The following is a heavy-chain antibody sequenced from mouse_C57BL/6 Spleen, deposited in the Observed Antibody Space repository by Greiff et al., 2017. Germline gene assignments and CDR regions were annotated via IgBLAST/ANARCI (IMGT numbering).Heavy chain of an antibody. CDR1: GYTFTSYW. CDR2: IYPSDSET. CDR3: ARWSWALYDVDY. D-gene: IGHD4-1*01. Sequence: QVQLQQPGAELVRPGSSVKLSCKASGYTFTSYWMDWVKQRPGQGLEWIGNIYPSDSETNYNQKFKDKATLTVDKSSSTAYMQLSSLTSDDSAVYYCARWSWALYDVDYWGQGTSVTVSS. V-gene: IGHV1-61*01. J-gene: IGHJ4*01.